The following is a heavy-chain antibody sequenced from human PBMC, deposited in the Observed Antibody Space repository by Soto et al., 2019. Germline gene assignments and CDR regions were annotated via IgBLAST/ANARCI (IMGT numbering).Heavy chain of an antibody. D-gene: IGHD3-16*01. CDR3: ARSGHSLGRVM. CDR1: GASMSNYY. J-gene: IGHJ4*02. CDR2: IYSTGRA. V-gene: IGHV4-4*08. Sequence: SETLSLTCTVSGASMSNYYGSWIRQSPGKGLEYIGYIYSTGRADYNPSLKSRVTLSVDTSSNRFSLRLSSVTVADTAMYYCARSGHSLGRVMWGQGTLVTVSS.